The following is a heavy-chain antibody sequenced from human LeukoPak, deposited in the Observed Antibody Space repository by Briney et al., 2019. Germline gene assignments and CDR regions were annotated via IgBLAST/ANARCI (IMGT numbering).Heavy chain of an antibody. Sequence: SETLSLTCTVSGGSISSYYWSWIRQPPGKGLEWIGYIYYSGSTNYNPSLKSRVTISVDTSKNQFSLKLSSVTAADTAVYYCALTSSSGYHCNPGDAEYFQHWGQGTLVTASS. CDR2: IYYSGST. CDR1: GGSISSYY. V-gene: IGHV4-59*01. D-gene: IGHD3-22*01. CDR3: ALTSSSGYHCNPGDAEYFQH. J-gene: IGHJ1*01.